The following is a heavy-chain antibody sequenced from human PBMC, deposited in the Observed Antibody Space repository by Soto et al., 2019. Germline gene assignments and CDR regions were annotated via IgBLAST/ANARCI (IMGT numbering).Heavy chain of an antibody. J-gene: IGHJ4*02. CDR2: ITGGGETT. D-gene: IGHD2-21*02. Sequence: QLLESGGGLVQPGGSQRLSCAASGFAFNKYVMPWVRQPPGKGLEWVSGITGGGETTYYAESVKGRFTISRDNSRNTLFLQMKSLRADDTAVYFCAKDQSRGTAFSDPDFCGQGTRVSVPP. CDR3: AKDQSRGTAFSDPDF. CDR1: GFAFNKYV. V-gene: IGHV3-23*01.